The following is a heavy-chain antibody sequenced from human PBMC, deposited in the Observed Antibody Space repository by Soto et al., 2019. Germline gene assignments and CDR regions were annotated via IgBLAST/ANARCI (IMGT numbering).Heavy chain of an antibody. CDR1: GDPFTSYY. J-gene: IGHJ4*02. Sequence: ASVKVSCTASGDPFTSYYMHWVRRAPGKGLEWMGIINPSGGSTSYAQQFRGRVTMTRDTSTSTVYMALSSLRSEDTAVYYCATCVPDYYDSSGYYGDGGQGTLVTVSS. V-gene: IGHV1-46*01. CDR3: ATCVPDYYDSSGYYGD. CDR2: INPSGGST. D-gene: IGHD3-22*01.